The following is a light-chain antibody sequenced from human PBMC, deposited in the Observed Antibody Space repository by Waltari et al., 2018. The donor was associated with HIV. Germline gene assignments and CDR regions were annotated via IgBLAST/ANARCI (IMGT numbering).Light chain of an antibody. CDR3: QSADTGGTRV. CDR1: ALVKQY. V-gene: IGLV3-25*03. Sequence: SFELTQPPSVSVSPGQTARITCSGDALVKQYTYWYQQKPGQAPLVVIYKDTERPSGIPERFSGSSSGTTVTLTISGVQSEDEADYYCQSADTGGTRVFGPGTKVTVL. CDR2: KDT. J-gene: IGLJ1*01.